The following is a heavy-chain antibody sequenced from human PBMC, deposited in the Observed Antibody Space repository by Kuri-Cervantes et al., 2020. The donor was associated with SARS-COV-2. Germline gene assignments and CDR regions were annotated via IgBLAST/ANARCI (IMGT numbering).Heavy chain of an antibody. CDR1: GFTFSSYG. V-gene: IGHV3-33*08. CDR3: ARGDSSGWYYYFDY. D-gene: IGHD6-19*01. CDR2: IRYGGSNK. Sequence: GGSLRLSCAASGFTFSSYGMHWVRQAPGKGLEWVAVIRYGGSNKYYADSVKGRFTISRDNSKNTLYLQMNSLRAEDTAVYYCARGDSSGWYYYFDYWGQGTLVTVSS. J-gene: IGHJ4*02.